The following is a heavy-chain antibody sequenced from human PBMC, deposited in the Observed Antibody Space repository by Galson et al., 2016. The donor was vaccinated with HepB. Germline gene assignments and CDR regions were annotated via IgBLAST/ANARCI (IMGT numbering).Heavy chain of an antibody. V-gene: IGHV3-74*01. D-gene: IGHD3-22*01. CDR3: VTYYYDSGGYSY. CDR2: INSDGSST. J-gene: IGHJ4*02. Sequence: LRLSCAASGLTFSRFWMHWVRQVPGKGLVWVSHINSDGSSTDYADSVKGRFTISRDNAKNTLYLQMDSLGAEDTAVYYCVTYYYDSGGYSYWGQGTLVTVAS. CDR1: GLTFSRFW.